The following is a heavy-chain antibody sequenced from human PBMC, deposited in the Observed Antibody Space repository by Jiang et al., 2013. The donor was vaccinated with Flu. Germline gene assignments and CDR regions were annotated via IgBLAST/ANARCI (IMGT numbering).Heavy chain of an antibody. CDR3: ARVLSEDYVWGSHRRGNWFDP. J-gene: IGHJ5*02. V-gene: IGHV4-61*02. Sequence: GPGLVKPSQTLSLTCTVSGGSISSGSYYWSWIRQPAGKGLEWIGRIYTSGSTNYNPSLKSRVTISVDTSKNQFSLKLSSVTAADTAVYYCARVLSEDYVWGSHRRGNWFDPWGQG. CDR1: GGSISSGSYY. CDR2: IYTSGST. D-gene: IGHD3-16*01.